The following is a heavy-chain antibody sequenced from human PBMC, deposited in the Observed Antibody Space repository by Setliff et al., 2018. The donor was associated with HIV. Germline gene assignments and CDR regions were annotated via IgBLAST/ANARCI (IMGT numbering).Heavy chain of an antibody. D-gene: IGHD3-22*01. V-gene: IGHV4-34*01. CDR3: ARGSDYDSSGGRFDY. J-gene: IGHJ4*02. Sequence: SETLSLTCAVYGGSFSGYYWSWIRQPPGKGLEWIGEINHSGSSNYNPSLKSRVTISVDTSKNQFSLKLSSVTAADTAVYYCARGSDYDSSGGRFDYWGQGTLVTVSS. CDR2: INHSGSS. CDR1: GGSFSGYY.